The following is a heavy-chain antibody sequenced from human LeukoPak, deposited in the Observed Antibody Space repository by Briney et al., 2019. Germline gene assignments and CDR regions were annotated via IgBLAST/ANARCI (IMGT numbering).Heavy chain of an antibody. D-gene: IGHD3-16*02. Sequence: ASVKVPCKASGYTFTSYDINWVRQATGQGLEWMGWMNPNSGNTGYAQKFQGRVTMTRNTSISTAYMELSSLRSEDTAVYYCARGHGYDYVWGSYRYSSVDYWGQGTPVTVSS. V-gene: IGHV1-8*01. J-gene: IGHJ4*02. CDR3: ARGHGYDYVWGSYRYSSVDY. CDR2: MNPNSGNT. CDR1: GYTFTSYD.